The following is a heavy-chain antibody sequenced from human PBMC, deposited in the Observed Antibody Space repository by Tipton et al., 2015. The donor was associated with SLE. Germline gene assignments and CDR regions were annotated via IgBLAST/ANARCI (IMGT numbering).Heavy chain of an antibody. Sequence: TLSLTCTVSGGSISSYYWSWIRQPPGKGLEWIGYIYYSGSTNYNPSLKSRVTISVDTSKNQFSPKLSSVTAADTAVYYCARERVAVAATPWYFDLWGRGTLVTVSS. J-gene: IGHJ2*01. CDR3: ARERVAVAATPWYFDL. V-gene: IGHV4-59*01. D-gene: IGHD6-19*01. CDR1: GGSISSYY. CDR2: IYYSGST.